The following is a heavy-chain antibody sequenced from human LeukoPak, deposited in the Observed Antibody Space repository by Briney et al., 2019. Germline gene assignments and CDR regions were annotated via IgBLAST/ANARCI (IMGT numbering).Heavy chain of an antibody. J-gene: IGHJ6*02. Sequence: GGALRLSCAASGFTFSTYAMHCVRQAPGKGLEWVAVISYDGSNKYYADSVKGRFTISRDNSENTLYLQMNSLRAEDTAVYYCARADGYYYYYGMDVWGQGTTVTVSS. CDR2: ISYDGSNK. D-gene: IGHD5-24*01. CDR3: ARADGYYYYYGMDV. V-gene: IGHV3-30-3*01. CDR1: GFTFSTYA.